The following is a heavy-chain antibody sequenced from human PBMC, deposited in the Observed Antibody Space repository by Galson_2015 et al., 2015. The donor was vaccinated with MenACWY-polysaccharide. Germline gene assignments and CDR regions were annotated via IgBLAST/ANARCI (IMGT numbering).Heavy chain of an antibody. J-gene: IGHJ4*02. CDR1: GFTFSSYS. D-gene: IGHD3-10*01. Sequence: SLRLSCAASGFTFSSYSMNWVRQAPGKGPEWVSYISSSSSTIYYADSVKGRFTISRDNAKNSLYLQMNSLRSEDTAVYYCARVTNLLFGDLTLDYWGQGTLVTVSS. V-gene: IGHV3-48*01. CDR2: ISSSSSTI. CDR3: ARVTNLLFGDLTLDY.